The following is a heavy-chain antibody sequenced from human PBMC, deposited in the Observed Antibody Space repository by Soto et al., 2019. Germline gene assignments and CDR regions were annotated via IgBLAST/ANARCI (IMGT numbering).Heavy chain of an antibody. CDR3: ARDRGDGFNYYFDY. Sequence: PGGSLRLSCAASGFTFSNFGMHWVRQAPDTGLDWVAAVTYDGTNKYYADSVKGRFTISKDNSKNTLYLQMNSLRAEDTAVYYCARDRGDGFNYYFDYWGQGTLVTVSS. CDR2: VTYDGTNK. V-gene: IGHV3-30*03. CDR1: GFTFSNFG. J-gene: IGHJ4*02. D-gene: IGHD3-10*01.